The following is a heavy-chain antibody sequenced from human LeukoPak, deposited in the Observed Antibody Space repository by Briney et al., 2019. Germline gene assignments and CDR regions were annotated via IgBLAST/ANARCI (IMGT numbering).Heavy chain of an antibody. D-gene: IGHD2-2*01. CDR1: GFTCSSYW. J-gene: IGHJ4*02. Sequence: GGSLRLSCAASGFTCSSYWMSWVRQAPGKGLEWVANIKQDGSEKYYVDSVKGRFTISRDNAKNSLYLQMNSLRAEDTAVYYCARAGASSYDYWGQGTLVTVSS. V-gene: IGHV3-7*04. CDR3: ARAGASSYDY. CDR2: IKQDGSEK.